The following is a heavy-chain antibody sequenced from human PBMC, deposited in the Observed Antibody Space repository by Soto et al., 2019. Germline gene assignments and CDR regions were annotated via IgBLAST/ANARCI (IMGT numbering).Heavy chain of an antibody. CDR2: IGSSGST. J-gene: IGHJ4*02. D-gene: IGHD3-3*01. V-gene: IGHV3-23*01. CDR1: GFTFSSYA. CDR3: AKGFRSLEWYSLAPFDY. Sequence: GGSLRLCCAASGFTFSSYAMSWVRQAPGKGLEWVSAIGSSGSTYYADSVKGRFTISRDTPKKTLYLQMNSLRVEDTAKYYCAKGFRSLEWYSLAPFDYWGQGALVTV.